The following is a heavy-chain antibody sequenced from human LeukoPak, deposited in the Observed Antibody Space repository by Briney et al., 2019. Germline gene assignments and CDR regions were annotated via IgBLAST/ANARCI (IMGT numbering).Heavy chain of an antibody. V-gene: IGHV3-15*01. J-gene: IGHJ4*02. CDR1: GFTFSNAW. Sequence: GGSLRLSCAASGFTFSNAWMSWVRQAPGKGLEWVGRIKSKTDGGTTDYTAHVNGRFSISRDDSLNTLYLQMNTLKAEDTAVYYCATYNYGSFFYGTIRYWGQGTLVTVSS. CDR3: ATYNYGSFFYGTIRY. D-gene: IGHD3-10*01. CDR2: IKSKTDGGTT.